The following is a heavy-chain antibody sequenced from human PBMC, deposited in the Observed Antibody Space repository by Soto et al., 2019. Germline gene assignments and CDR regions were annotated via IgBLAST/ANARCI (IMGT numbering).Heavy chain of an antibody. J-gene: IGHJ6*03. CDR2: INPSGGST. Sequence: ASVKVSCKASGYTFTSYYMHWVRQAPGQGLEWMGIINPSGGSTGYAQKFQGRVTMTRNTSTSTAYMELSSLRSEDTAVYYCARTRSGISNYYYYMDVWGKGTTVTVSS. D-gene: IGHD3-10*01. CDR1: GYTFTSYY. V-gene: IGHV1-46*01. CDR3: ARTRSGISNYYYYMDV.